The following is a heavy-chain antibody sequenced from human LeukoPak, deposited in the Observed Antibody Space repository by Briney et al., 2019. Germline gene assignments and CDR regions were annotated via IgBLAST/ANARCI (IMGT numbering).Heavy chain of an antibody. CDR2: IYYSGST. J-gene: IGHJ4*02. CDR1: GGSISSSSYY. V-gene: IGHV4-39*01. Sequence: PSETLSLTCTVSGGSISSSSYYWGWIRQPPGKGLEWIGSIYYSGSTYYNPSLKSRVTISVDTSKNQFSLKLSSVTAADTAVYYCARRSKVGAVAGTSASFDYWGQGTLVTVSS. D-gene: IGHD6-19*01. CDR3: ARRSKVGAVAGTSASFDY.